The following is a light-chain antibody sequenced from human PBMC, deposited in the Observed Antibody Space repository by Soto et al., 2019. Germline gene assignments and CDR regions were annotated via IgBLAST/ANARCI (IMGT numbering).Light chain of an antibody. CDR3: QQSYGTPLT. CDR2: NGS. CDR1: QSISSW. V-gene: IGKV1-39*01. J-gene: IGKJ1*01. Sequence: DTQMTQSPSTVSASVGDRITITCRASQSISSWLALYQQKPGRAPKLLIYNGSNLQSGVPSRFSGSGFGTDFTFTISNLQPEDFATYYCQQSYGTPLTFGQGTKVDIK.